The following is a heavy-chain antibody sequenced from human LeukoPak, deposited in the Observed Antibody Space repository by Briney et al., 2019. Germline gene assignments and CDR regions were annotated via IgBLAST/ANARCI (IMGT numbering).Heavy chain of an antibody. CDR1: GFTFSSYW. Sequence: GGSLRLSCTASGFTFSSYWMHWVRQAPGKGLVWVSRINTDGSSTSYADSVKGRFTISRDNAKNTLYLQMNSLRAEDTAVYYCARGHAPRGLDCSSTSCYSGGSDYWGQGTLVTVSS. V-gene: IGHV3-74*01. J-gene: IGHJ4*02. D-gene: IGHD2-2*01. CDR2: INTDGSST. CDR3: ARGHAPRGLDCSSTSCYSGGSDY.